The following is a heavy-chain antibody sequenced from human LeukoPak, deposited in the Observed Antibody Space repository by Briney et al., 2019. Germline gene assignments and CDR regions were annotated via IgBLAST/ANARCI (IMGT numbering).Heavy chain of an antibody. V-gene: IGHV4-4*07. CDR3: AREDYYDSSGYFGWFDP. CDR2: IYTSGST. D-gene: IGHD3-22*01. CDR1: GGSISSYY. J-gene: IGHJ5*02. Sequence: SXXXSLTCTVSGGSISSYYWSWIRQPAGKGLEWIGRIYTSGSTNYNPSLKSRVTMSVDTSKNQFSLKLSSVTAADTAVYYCAREDYYDSSGYFGWFDPWGQGTLVTVSS.